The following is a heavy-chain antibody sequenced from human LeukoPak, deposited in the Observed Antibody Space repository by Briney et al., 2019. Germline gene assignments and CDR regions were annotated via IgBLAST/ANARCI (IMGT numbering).Heavy chain of an antibody. J-gene: IGHJ3*02. CDR3: ARESYYDSSGYSHDAFDI. D-gene: IGHD3-22*01. V-gene: IGHV4-34*01. CDR1: GGSFSGYY. Sequence: SETLSLTCAVYGGSFSGYYWSWIRQPPGKGLEWIGEINHSGSTNYNPSLKSRVTIAVDTSKNQFSLKLNSVTAADTAVYYCARESYYDSSGYSHDAFDIWGQGTMVTVSS. CDR2: INHSGST.